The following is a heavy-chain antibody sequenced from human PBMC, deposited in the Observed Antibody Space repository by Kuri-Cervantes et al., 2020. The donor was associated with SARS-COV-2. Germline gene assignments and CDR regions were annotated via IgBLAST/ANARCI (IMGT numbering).Heavy chain of an antibody. CDR2: IIPIFGTA. Sequence: SVKVSCEASRGTFSSYAISWVRQAPGQGLEWMGGIIPIFGTANYAQKVQGRVTITTDESTSTAYMELSSLRSEDTAVYYCARGLGDPSSGYFDYWGQGTLVTVSS. D-gene: IGHD3-16*01. V-gene: IGHV1-69*05. J-gene: IGHJ4*02. CDR1: RGTFSSYA. CDR3: ARGLGDPSSGYFDY.